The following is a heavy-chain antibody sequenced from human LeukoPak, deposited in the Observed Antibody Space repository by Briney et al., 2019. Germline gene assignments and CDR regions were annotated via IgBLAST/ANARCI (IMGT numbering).Heavy chain of an antibody. V-gene: IGHV3-30-3*01. J-gene: IGHJ4*02. Sequence: GGSLRLSCAASGFTLSSYAMHWARQAPGKGLEWVAVISYDGSNKYYADSVKGRFTISRDNSKNTLYLQMNSLRAEDTAVYYCAREGVGAFFDYWGQGTLVTVSS. CDR3: AREGVGAFFDY. CDR1: GFTLSSYA. D-gene: IGHD3-10*01. CDR2: ISYDGSNK.